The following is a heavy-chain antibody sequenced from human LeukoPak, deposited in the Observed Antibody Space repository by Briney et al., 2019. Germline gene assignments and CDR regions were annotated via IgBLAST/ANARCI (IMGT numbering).Heavy chain of an antibody. D-gene: IGHD1-26*01. Sequence: PGGSLRLSCAASGFTFDDYSMHWVRQSPGKGLEWVSVVSWDGGSTHYADSVKGRFTISRDNSKNTLYLQMNSLRAEDTAVYYCAKEYTGSFSPFPSYFDYWGQGTLVTVSS. V-gene: IGHV3-43*01. J-gene: IGHJ4*02. CDR2: VSWDGGST. CDR3: AKEYTGSFSPFPSYFDY. CDR1: GFTFDDYS.